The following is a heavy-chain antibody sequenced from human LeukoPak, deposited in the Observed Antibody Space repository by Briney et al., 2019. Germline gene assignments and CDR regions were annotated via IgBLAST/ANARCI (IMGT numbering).Heavy chain of an antibody. V-gene: IGHV4-59*01. CDR2: IYYSGST. J-gene: IGHJ4*02. Sequence: SETLSLTCTVSGGSISSYYWSWIRQPPGKGLEWIGYIYYSGSTNYNPSLKSRVAISVNTSKNQFSLKLSSVTAADTAVYYCARGRGEYSSASYYFDYWGQGTVVTVSS. CDR1: GGSISSYY. CDR3: ARGRGEYSSASYYFDY. D-gene: IGHD3-22*01.